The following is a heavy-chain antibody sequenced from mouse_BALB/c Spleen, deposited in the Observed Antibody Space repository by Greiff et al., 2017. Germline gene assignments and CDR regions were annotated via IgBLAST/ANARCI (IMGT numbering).Heavy chain of an antibody. V-gene: IGHV1S29*02. CDR2: IYPYNGGT. D-gene: IGHD1-1*01. CDR1: GYTFTDYN. CDR3: ARPLLRSYAMDY. J-gene: IGHJ4*01. Sequence: EVQLQQSGPELVKPGASVKISCKASGYTFTDYNMHWVKQSHGKSLEWIGYIYPYNGGTGYNQKFKSKATLTVDNSSSTAYMELRSLTSEDSAVYYCARPLLRSYAMDYWGQGTSVTVSS.